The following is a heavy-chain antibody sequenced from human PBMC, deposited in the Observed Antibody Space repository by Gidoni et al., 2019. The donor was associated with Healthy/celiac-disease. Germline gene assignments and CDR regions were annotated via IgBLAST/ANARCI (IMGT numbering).Heavy chain of an antibody. J-gene: IGHJ5*02. CDR1: GVSFSSYA. CDR3: ARDRVVVVPAAIRGWGWFDP. D-gene: IGHD2-2*02. V-gene: IGHV3-30*04. CDR2: ISYDGSNK. Sequence: QVQLVESGGGVVQPGRSLRLSCAAAGVSFSSYAMQWVRQAPGKGLEWVAVISYDGSNKYYADSVKGRFTISRDNSKNTLYLQMNSLRAEDTAVYYCARDRVVVVPAAIRGWGWFDPWGQGTLVTVSS.